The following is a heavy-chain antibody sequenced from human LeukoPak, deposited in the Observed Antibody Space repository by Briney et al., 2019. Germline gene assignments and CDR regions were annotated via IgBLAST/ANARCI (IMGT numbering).Heavy chain of an antibody. D-gene: IGHD3-3*01. CDR1: GYTFTSYY. CDR3: ARRTTYYDFWSGYYTEFSYNWFDP. V-gene: IGHV1-8*02. J-gene: IGHJ5*02. Sequence: ASVKVSCKASGYTFTSYYMHWVRQATGQGLEWMGWMNPNSGNTGYAQKFQGRVTMTRNTSISTAYMELSSLRSEDTAVYYCARRTTYYDFWSGYYTEFSYNWFDPWGQGTLVTVSS. CDR2: MNPNSGNT.